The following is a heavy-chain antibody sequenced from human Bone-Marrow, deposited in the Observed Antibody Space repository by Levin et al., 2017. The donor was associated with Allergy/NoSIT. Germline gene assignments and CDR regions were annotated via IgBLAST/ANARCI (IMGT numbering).Heavy chain of an antibody. CDR3: ARGRGAAAGGRSDI. CDR2: MNPNSGNT. Sequence: ASVKVSCKASGYTFTKYDINWVRQATGQGLEWMGWMNPNSGNTGYAQKFQGRVAMTKNTSISTAYMELSSLRSEDTAVYYCARGRGAAAGGRSDIWGQGTTVTVSS. D-gene: IGHD6-13*01. V-gene: IGHV1-8*01. CDR1: GYTFTKYD. J-gene: IGHJ3*02.